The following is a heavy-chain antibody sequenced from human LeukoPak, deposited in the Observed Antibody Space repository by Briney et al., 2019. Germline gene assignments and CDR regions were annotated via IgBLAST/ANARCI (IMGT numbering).Heavy chain of an antibody. D-gene: IGHD3-10*01. V-gene: IGHV3-33*01. CDR3: ARALGTLVRGVIDYYGMDV. CDR2: IWFDGSNK. CDR1: GFTFSYYG. Sequence: GGSLRPSCAASGFTFSYYGMHWVRQAPGKGLEWVAVIWFDGSNKYYADSVKGRFTISRDNSKNTLYLQMNSLRAEDTAVYYCARALGTLVRGVIDYYGMDVWGQGTTVTVSS. J-gene: IGHJ6*02.